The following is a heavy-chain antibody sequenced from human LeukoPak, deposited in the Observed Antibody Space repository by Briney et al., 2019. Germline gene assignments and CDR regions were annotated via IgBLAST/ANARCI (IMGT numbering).Heavy chain of an antibody. CDR1: GGSISSGSYY. D-gene: IGHD3-10*01. Sequence: SETLSLTCTVSGGSISSGSYYCGWLRQPPGKGLEWIGSIYHSGNTYYNPSLKSRVTLSVDTSKNQFSLKLSSVTAADTAVYYCAGSNYDNWFDPWGQGTLVSVSS. J-gene: IGHJ5*02. V-gene: IGHV4-39*01. CDR2: IYHSGNT. CDR3: AGSNYDNWFDP.